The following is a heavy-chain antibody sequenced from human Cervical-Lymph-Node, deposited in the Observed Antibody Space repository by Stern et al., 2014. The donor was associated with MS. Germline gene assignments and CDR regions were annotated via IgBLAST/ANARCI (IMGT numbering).Heavy chain of an antibody. J-gene: IGHJ4*02. D-gene: IGHD6-6*01. CDR1: GYTFTNYG. V-gene: IGHV1-18*01. Sequence: VQLEESGAEAKKPGASVKVSCKASGYTFTNYGISWVRQAPGQGLEWMGWVSAYNGNTHYAQKIQGRVTMTTDTSTSTAYMELRSLTSDDTAVYYCARDVPVSASSICDYWGQGSLVTVSS. CDR3: ARDVPVSASSICDY. CDR2: VSAYNGNT.